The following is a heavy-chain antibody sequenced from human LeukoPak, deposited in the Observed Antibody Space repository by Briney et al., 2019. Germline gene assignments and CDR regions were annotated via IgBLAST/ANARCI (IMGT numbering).Heavy chain of an antibody. CDR2: IIPVLNIT. J-gene: IGHJ6*02. Sequence: SSVKVSCKTSGGTFSSSAITWLRQAPGQGLEWMGRIIPVLNITSYAQRFQGRVTITADTSTSTAYMELSSLRSEETAVYYCARDQGLTAPPPYGLDVWGQGTTVTVSS. V-gene: IGHV1-69*04. CDR1: GGTFSSSA. D-gene: IGHD5-18*01. CDR3: ARDQGLTAPPPYGLDV.